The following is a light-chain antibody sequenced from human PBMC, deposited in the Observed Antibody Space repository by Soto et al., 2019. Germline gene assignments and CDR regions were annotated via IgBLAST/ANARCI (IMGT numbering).Light chain of an antibody. V-gene: IGKV3-15*01. CDR1: HSVNSH. Sequence: EILMTQSPSTLSVSPGETASLSCRASHSVNSHVAWYQQKPGQAPRLLLYGASTRATGIPVRLSGSGFGTEFTLTISSLQSEDSAVYYCQQYKNWPLFGQGTRLEIK. J-gene: IGKJ5*01. CDR2: GAS. CDR3: QQYKNWPL.